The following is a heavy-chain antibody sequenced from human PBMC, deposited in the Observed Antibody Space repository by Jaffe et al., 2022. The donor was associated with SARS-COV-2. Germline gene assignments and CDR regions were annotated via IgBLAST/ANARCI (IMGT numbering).Heavy chain of an antibody. D-gene: IGHD3-22*01. CDR3: ATNAQVRNAFDI. Sequence: EVQLVESGGGLVKPGGSLRLSCAASGFTFSSYSMNWVRQAPGKGLEWVSSISSSSSYIYYADSVKGRFTISRDNAKNSLYLQMNSLRAEDTAVYYCATNAQVRNAFDIWGQGTMVTVSS. CDR2: ISSSSSYI. CDR1: GFTFSSYS. V-gene: IGHV3-21*01. J-gene: IGHJ3*02.